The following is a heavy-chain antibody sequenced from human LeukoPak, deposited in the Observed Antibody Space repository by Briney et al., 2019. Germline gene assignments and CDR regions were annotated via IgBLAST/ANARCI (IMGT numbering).Heavy chain of an antibody. CDR3: AGAATNGSAYNWFDP. Sequence: GGSLRLSCAASGFTFSDYYMSWIRQAPGKGLEWVSYISSSGSTMYYADSVKGRFTISRDNAKNSLYLQMNSLRAEDTAVYYCAGAATNGSAYNWFDPWGQGTLVTVSS. CDR2: ISSSGSTM. V-gene: IGHV3-11*01. D-gene: IGHD3-10*01. CDR1: GFTFSDYY. J-gene: IGHJ5*02.